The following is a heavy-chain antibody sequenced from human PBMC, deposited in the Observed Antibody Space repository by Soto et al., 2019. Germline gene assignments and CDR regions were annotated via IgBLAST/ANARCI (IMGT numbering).Heavy chain of an antibody. Sequence: QVQLQESGPGLVKPSGTLSLTCAVSGGSISSSNWWSWVRQPPGKGLEWTGEIYHSGSTNYNPSLTSRVPISVDKSKNQFSLKLSAVTAADTAVYYCAREASVGMYRYFDYWGQGTLVTVSS. D-gene: IGHD1-20*01. CDR1: GGSISSSNW. J-gene: IGHJ4*02. CDR3: AREASVGMYRYFDY. CDR2: IYHSGST. V-gene: IGHV4-4*02.